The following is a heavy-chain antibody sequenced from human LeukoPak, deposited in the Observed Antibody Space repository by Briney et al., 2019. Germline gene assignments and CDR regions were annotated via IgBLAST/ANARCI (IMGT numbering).Heavy chain of an antibody. CDR1: GFTFSSYA. D-gene: IGHD3-10*01. CDR2: ISGSGGST. J-gene: IGHJ6*02. Sequence: GGSLRLSCAASGFTFSSYAMSWVRQAPGKGLEWVSAISGSGGSTYYADSVKGRFTISRDNAKNSLYLQMNSLRAEDTAVYYCAREGSAPHYYYGMDVWGQGTTVTVSS. V-gene: IGHV3-23*01. CDR3: AREGSAPHYYYGMDV.